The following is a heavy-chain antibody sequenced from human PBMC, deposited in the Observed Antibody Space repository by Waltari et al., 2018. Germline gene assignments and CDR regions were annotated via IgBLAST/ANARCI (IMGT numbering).Heavy chain of an antibody. CDR2: IYYSGST. Sequence: QVQLQESGPGLVKPSETLSLTCTVSGGSISRHYSIWIRQPPGKGLEWIGYIYYSGSTNYNPSLKSRVTISVDTSKNQFSLKLSSVTAADTAVYYCARDRRGDYGDYGFDYWGQGTLVTVSS. CDR3: ARDRRGDYGDYGFDY. V-gene: IGHV4-59*11. D-gene: IGHD4-17*01. CDR1: GGSISRHY. J-gene: IGHJ4*02.